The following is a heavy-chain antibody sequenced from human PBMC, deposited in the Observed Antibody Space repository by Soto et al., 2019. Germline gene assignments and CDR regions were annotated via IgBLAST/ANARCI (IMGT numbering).Heavy chain of an antibody. CDR2: INPNSGGT. CDR3: ARSLVVAAKYYYGMDV. J-gene: IGHJ6*02. V-gene: IGHV1-2*04. D-gene: IGHD2-15*01. Sequence: ASLKVSCKASGYTFTGYYMHWVRQAPGQGLEWMGWINPNSGGTNYAQKFQGWVTMTRDTSISTAYMELSRLRSDDTAVYYCARSLVVAAKYYYGMDVWGQGTTVTVSS. CDR1: GYTFTGYY.